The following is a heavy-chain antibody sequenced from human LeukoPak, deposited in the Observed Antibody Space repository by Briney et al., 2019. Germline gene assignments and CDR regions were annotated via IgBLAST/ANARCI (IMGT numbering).Heavy chain of an antibody. CDR3: AKAPDYYGSGSVEGCFQH. V-gene: IGHV4-34*01. Sequence: SEXLSLTCAVYGGSFSGYYWSWIRQPPGKGLEWIGEINHSGSTNYNPSLTSRVTISVETSKTQFSLKLSSVTAADTAVYYCAKAPDYYGSGSVEGCFQHWGQGTLVTVSS. CDR2: INHSGST. D-gene: IGHD3-10*01. J-gene: IGHJ1*01. CDR1: GGSFSGYY.